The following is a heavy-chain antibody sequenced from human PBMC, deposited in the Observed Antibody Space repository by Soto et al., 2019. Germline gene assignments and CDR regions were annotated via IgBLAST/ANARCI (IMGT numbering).Heavy chain of an antibody. CDR2: IYHSGST. Sequence: SETLSLTCAVSGGSISSSNWWSWVRQPPGKGLEWIGEIYHSGSTNYNPSLKSRVTISVDKSKNQFSLKLSSVTAADTAVYYCARKAIMSTFGGVTGGWGDYGMDVWGEGTPLAV. V-gene: IGHV4-4*02. D-gene: IGHD3-16*01. CDR3: ARKAIMSTFGGVTGGWGDYGMDV. J-gene: IGHJ6*02. CDR1: GGSISSSNW.